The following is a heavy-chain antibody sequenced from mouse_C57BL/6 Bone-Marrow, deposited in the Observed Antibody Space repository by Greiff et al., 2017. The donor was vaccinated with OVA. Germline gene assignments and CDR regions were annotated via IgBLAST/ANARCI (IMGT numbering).Heavy chain of an antibody. D-gene: IGHD2-1*01. V-gene: IGHV1-19*01. CDR3: ARYGNYLPWYFDG. J-gene: IGHJ1*03. CDR2: INPYNGGT. CDR1: GYTFTDSY. Sequence: LVKPGASVKMSCKASGYTFTDSYMNWVKQSHGKSLEWIGVINPYNGGTSYNQKLKGKATLTVDKSSSTAYMELNSLTSEDSAVYYCARYGNYLPWYFDGWGTGTTVTVSS.